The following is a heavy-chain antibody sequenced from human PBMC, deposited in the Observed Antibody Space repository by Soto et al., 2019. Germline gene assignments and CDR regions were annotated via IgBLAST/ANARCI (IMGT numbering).Heavy chain of an antibody. CDR3: ARDIEARAIFGVVANYYYGMDV. J-gene: IGHJ6*02. D-gene: IGHD3-3*01. CDR2: IIPIFGTA. V-gene: IGHV1-69*06. CDR1: GGTLSNYA. Sequence: ASVKVSCKASGGTLSNYAINWVRQAPGQGLEWMGGIIPIFGTANYAQKFQGRVTITADKSTSTAYMELSSLRAEDTAVYYCARDIEARAIFGVVANYYYGMDVWGQGTTVTVSS.